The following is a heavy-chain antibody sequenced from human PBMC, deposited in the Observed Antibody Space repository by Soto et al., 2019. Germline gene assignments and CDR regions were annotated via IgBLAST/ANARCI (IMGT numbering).Heavy chain of an antibody. V-gene: IGHV3-23*01. CDR2: ISGSGNTT. CDR1: GFTFSSYA. Sequence: EVQLLESGGGLVQPGGSLRLSCAASGFTFSSYALTWVRQAPGMGLEWVSSISGSGNTTYYADSVKGRFTISRDISKNTLYLQMISLRPQATAVYYCAKVRGRTWYENFWGQGTLVTASS. CDR3: AKVRGRTWYENF. D-gene: IGHD3-10*01. J-gene: IGHJ4*02.